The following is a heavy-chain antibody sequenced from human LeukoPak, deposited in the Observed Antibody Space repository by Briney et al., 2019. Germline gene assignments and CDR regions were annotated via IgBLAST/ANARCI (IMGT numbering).Heavy chain of an antibody. J-gene: IGHJ4*02. CDR3: TRDEYGAAD. CDR2: VYHTGTT. D-gene: IGHD4-17*01. V-gene: IGHV4-38-2*02. Sequence: SETLSLTCVVSGYSVSSGYYWGWIRPSPGKGLEWIASVYHTGTTYYNPSLKSRASISVNMSKNHVSLRLTSVTAADTAMYYCTRDEYGAADWGQGILVTVSS. CDR1: GYSVSSGYY.